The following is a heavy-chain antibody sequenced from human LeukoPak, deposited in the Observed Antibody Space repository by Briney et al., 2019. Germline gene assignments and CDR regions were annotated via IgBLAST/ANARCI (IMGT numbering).Heavy chain of an antibody. Sequence: ASVKVSCKASGGTFSSYAISWVRQAPGQGLEWMGRIIPIFGTANYAQKFQGRVTITTDESTSTAYMELSSLRSEDTAVYYCASALLLDMVRGVSWFDPWGQGTLVTVSS. J-gene: IGHJ5*02. D-gene: IGHD3-10*01. CDR3: ASALLLDMVRGVSWFDP. V-gene: IGHV1-69*05. CDR2: IIPIFGTA. CDR1: GGTFSSYA.